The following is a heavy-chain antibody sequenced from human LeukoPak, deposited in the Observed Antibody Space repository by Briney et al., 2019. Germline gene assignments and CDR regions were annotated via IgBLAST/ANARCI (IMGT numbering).Heavy chain of an antibody. D-gene: IGHD3-22*01. J-gene: IGHJ4*02. CDR1: GGSMSSYY. Sequence: ASETLSLTCTVSGGSMSSYYWSWIRQPPGKGLEWIAYIYYTGSTNYNPSLKSRVTISVDTSKNQFSLKLSSVTAADTAVYYCRTYYYDSSGYPFDYWGQGTLVTVSS. V-gene: IGHV4-59*03. CDR3: RTYYYDSSGYPFDY. CDR2: IYYTGST.